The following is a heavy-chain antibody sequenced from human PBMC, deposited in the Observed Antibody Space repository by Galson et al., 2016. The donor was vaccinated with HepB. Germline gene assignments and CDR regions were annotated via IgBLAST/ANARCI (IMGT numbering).Heavy chain of an antibody. J-gene: IGHJ4*02. V-gene: IGHV5-51*01. CDR1: GYSFAKYW. CDR2: IYPGDSDT. Sequence: QSGAEVKKPGESLQISCQGSGYSFAKYWIVWVRQMPGKGLEWLGIIYPGDSDTTYSPSFQGQVTISADKSISTAYLQWSSLKASDTAMYDCARQVGATHDHWGQGTLVTVSS. CDR3: ARQVGATHDH. D-gene: IGHD1-26*01.